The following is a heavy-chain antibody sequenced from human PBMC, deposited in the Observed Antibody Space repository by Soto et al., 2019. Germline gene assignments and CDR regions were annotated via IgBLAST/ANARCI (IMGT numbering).Heavy chain of an antibody. D-gene: IGHD4-17*01. V-gene: IGHV3-23*01. CDR1: GFTFSSYA. CDR3: AKKSMTTVYYYYYGMDV. J-gene: IGHJ6*02. Sequence: PGGSLRLSCAASGFTFSSYAMSWVRQAPGKGLEWVSAISGSGGSTYYADSVKGRFTISRDNSKNTLYLQMNSLRAEDTAVYYCAKKSMTTVYYYYYGMDVWGQGTTVTVSS. CDR2: ISGSGGST.